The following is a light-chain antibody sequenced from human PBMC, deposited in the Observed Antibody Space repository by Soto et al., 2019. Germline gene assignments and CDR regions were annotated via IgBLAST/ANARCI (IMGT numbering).Light chain of an antibody. CDR1: SSDVGGYNY. Sequence: QSALTQPASVSGSPGQSITISCTGTSSDVGGYNYVSWYQQHPGKAPKFMIYDVSNRPSGVSTRFSGSKSGNTASLTISGLQAEDKADYYCNSYTTSNTRQIVFGTGTKVTVL. CDR3: NSYTTSNTRQIV. CDR2: DVS. J-gene: IGLJ1*01. V-gene: IGLV2-14*01.